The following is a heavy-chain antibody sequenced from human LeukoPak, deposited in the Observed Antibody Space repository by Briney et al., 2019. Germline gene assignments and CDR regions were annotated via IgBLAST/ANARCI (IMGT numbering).Heavy chain of an antibody. J-gene: IGHJ3*02. CDR2: ISGDGRDT. D-gene: IGHD2-21*01. Sequence: GGSLRLSCAASGFTFDDYAMHWVRQAPGKGLEWVSLISGDGRDTHYGDYVEGRFTISRDNSKDSVYLQMNNLRTEDTALYYCGKDRVMAYQDTADSFDICGQGTMVTVSS. V-gene: IGHV3-43*02. CDR3: GKDRVMAYQDTADSFDI. CDR1: GFTFDDYA.